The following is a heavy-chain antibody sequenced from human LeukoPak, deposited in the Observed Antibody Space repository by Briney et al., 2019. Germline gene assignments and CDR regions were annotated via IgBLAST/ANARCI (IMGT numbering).Heavy chain of an antibody. CDR3: TTHGTGYYGIDV. CDR1: GFTFSNAW. Sequence: GGSLRLSCAASGFTFSNAWMSWVRQAPGKGLEWVGRIKGNGDGGTTDYAAPVKGRFTISRDDSKDTLFLQMNSLKTEDTGVYYCTTHGTGYYGIDVWGKGTTVTVSS. D-gene: IGHD3-10*01. CDR2: IKGNGDGGTT. J-gene: IGHJ6*04. V-gene: IGHV3-15*01.